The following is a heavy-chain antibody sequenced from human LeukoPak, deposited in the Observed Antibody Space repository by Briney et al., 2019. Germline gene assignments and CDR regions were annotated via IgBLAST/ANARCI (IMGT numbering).Heavy chain of an antibody. J-gene: IGHJ4*02. V-gene: IGHV1-46*01. D-gene: IGHD6-13*01. CDR2: INPSGGST. Sequence: ASVKVSCKASGYTFTSYYMHWVRQAPGQGLEWMGIINPSGGSTSYAQKFQGRVTMTTDTSTSTAYMELRSLRSDDTAVYYCAREPPEAGENWGQGTLVTVSS. CDR3: AREPPEAGEN. CDR1: GYTFTSYY.